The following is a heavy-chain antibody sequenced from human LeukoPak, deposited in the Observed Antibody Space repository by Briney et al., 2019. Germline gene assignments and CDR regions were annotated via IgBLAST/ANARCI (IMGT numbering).Heavy chain of an antibody. CDR3: ASLGPIVGATTFDY. Sequence: GGSLRLSCKGSGYSFTSYWISWVRQMPGKGLEWMGRIDPSDSYTNYSPSFQGHVTISADKSISTAYLQWSSLKASDTAMCYCASLGPIVGATTFDYWGQGSLVTVSS. V-gene: IGHV5-10-1*01. CDR1: GYSFTSYW. CDR2: IDPSDSYT. D-gene: IGHD1-26*01. J-gene: IGHJ4*02.